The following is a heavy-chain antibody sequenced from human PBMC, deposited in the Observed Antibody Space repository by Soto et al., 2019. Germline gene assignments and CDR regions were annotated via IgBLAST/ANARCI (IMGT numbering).Heavy chain of an antibody. D-gene: IGHD6-13*01. J-gene: IGHJ6*02. CDR2: INSDGSST. CDR3: ARVASIEAADRLYYYYYGMDV. CDR1: GFTFSSYW. Sequence: GGSLRLSCAASGFTFSSYWMHWVRQAPGKGLVWVSRINSDGSSTSYADSVKGRFTISRDNAKNTLYLQMNSLRAEDTAVYYCARVASIEAADRLYYYYYGMDVWGQGTKVTVYS. V-gene: IGHV3-74*01.